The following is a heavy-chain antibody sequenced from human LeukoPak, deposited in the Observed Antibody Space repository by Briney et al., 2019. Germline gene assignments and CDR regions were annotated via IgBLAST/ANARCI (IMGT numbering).Heavy chain of an antibody. J-gene: IGHJ4*02. Sequence: SETLSLTCTVSGVSISSYYWSWIRQPPGKGLEWIGYIYYSGRTNYNPSLKSRVAISVDTSKNQFSLKLSSVTAADTAVYYCARGYSGSYGRFDYWGQGTLVTVSS. CDR2: IYYSGRT. CDR1: GVSISSYY. CDR3: ARGYSGSYGRFDY. D-gene: IGHD1-26*01. V-gene: IGHV4-59*01.